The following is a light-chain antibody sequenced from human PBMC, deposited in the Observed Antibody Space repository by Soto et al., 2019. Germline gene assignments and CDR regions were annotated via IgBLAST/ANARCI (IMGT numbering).Light chain of an antibody. Sequence: QPVLTQPPSVSAAPGQRVTISCSGSASNKGNNSVSWYQQLPGAAPKLLIYDDNNRPSGIPDRFSGSKSGTSATLGITGLQTGDEADYYCVTWDTGLPACVFGPGTRSPS. J-gene: IGLJ1*01. V-gene: IGLV1-51*01. CDR2: DDN. CDR3: VTWDTGLPACV. CDR1: ASNKGNNS.